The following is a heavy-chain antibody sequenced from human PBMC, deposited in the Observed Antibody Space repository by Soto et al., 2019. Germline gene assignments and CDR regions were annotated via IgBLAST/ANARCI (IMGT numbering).Heavy chain of an antibody. CDR1: GGSITPHY. D-gene: IGHD5-12*01. V-gene: IGHV4-59*11. Sequence: SETLSLTCFVSGGSITPHYWSWIRQSPGKGLEWIGYVYNYGTANYNPSLKSRVTISLDTSKSQFSLNLRSMTPADTAVYVCARGYNKWLSPFDCWGQGILVT. CDR3: ARGYNKWLSPFDC. J-gene: IGHJ4*02. CDR2: VYNYGTA.